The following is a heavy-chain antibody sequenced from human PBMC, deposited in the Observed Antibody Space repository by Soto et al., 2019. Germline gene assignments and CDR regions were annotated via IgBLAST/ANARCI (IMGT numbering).Heavy chain of an antibody. V-gene: IGHV4-61*01. J-gene: IGHJ6*02. Sequence: SETLSLTCTVSGGSVSSGSFYWSWIQLPPGKGLEWIGYFYDSGSTNYNPSLRSRVTMSVDTSKNQFSLKLSSVTAADTAVYYCAASAPPATNYYYAMDVWGQGTTVTVSS. D-gene: IGHD5-12*01. CDR3: AASAPPATNYYYAMDV. CDR2: FYDSGST. CDR1: GGSVSSGSFY.